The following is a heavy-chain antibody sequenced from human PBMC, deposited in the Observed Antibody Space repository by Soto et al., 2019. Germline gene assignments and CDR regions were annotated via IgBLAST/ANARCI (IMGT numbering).Heavy chain of an antibody. CDR3: ARSYSSASWYFQD. V-gene: IGHV3-21*01. CDR1: GFIFSSYY. J-gene: IGHJ1*01. CDR2: ISGDGTYI. D-gene: IGHD6-19*01. Sequence: VQLAESGGGLVKPGGSLRLSCAASGFIFSSYYMNWVRQAPGKGLEWVSSISGDGTYIYYADSVRGRYTISRDNARNSLHLQVNSLRAEDTADYYCARSYSSASWYFQDWGQGTLVAVSA.